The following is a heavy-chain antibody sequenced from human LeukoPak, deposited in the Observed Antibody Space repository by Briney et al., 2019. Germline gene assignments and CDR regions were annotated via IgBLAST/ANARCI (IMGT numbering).Heavy chain of an antibody. Sequence: PGGSLTLSCAASGFTFSGYAMSWVRQAPGKGLECVSTINANSGTTYYAASVRGRFTISRDNSKNTLYLQVNTLRADDTATYYCAKPVSGGLAVTADWFHPWGQGTLVVVSS. V-gene: IGHV3-23*01. CDR2: INANSGTT. D-gene: IGHD6-19*01. CDR1: GFTFSGYA. J-gene: IGHJ5*01. CDR3: AKPVSGGLAVTADWFHP.